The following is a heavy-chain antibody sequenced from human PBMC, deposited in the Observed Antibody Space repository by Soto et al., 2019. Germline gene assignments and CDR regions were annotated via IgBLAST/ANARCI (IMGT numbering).Heavy chain of an antibody. Sequence: PGESLTISCKASGYSFTDYWIGWVRQMPGKGLEWMGIIYPGDSDTRYSPSFQGQVTISADKSISTAYLQWSSLKASDTAMYYCARGGSPSPYGMDVWGQGTTVTVSS. CDR1: GYSFTDYW. D-gene: IGHD6-6*01. V-gene: IGHV5-51*01. CDR2: IYPGDSDT. CDR3: ARGGSPSPYGMDV. J-gene: IGHJ6*02.